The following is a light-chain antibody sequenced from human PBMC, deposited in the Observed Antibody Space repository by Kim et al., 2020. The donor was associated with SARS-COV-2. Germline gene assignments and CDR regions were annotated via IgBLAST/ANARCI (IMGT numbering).Light chain of an antibody. CDR1: EEINIW. V-gene: IGKV1-12*01. J-gene: IGKJ1*01. CDR2: AAT. CDR3: QQANSFPRT. Sequence: GDRVSITCRASEEINIWLAWYQQRPGKAPRLLMFAATSLQSGVPSRISGSASGTNFTLTITSLQPEDFATYYCQQANSFPRTFGQGTKV.